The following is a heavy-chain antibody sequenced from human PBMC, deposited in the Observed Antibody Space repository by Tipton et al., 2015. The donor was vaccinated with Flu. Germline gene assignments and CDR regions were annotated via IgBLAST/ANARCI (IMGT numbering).Heavy chain of an antibody. CDR3: ARRDYSNYVSDPKNWFDP. V-gene: IGHV4-38-2*02. CDR2: VARTGDT. J-gene: IGHJ5*02. CDR1: GDSISSDYY. D-gene: IGHD4-11*01. Sequence: LRLSCTVSGDSISSDYYWAWIRQFPGKGLEWIGTVARTGDTIYNPSLKSRVTLSIDTSKNQFSLKMKSVTATDMAVYYCARRDYSNYVSDPKNWFDPWGQGILVTVSS.